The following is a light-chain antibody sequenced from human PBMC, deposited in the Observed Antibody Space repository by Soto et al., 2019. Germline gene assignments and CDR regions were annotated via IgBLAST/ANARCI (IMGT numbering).Light chain of an antibody. CDR2: GAS. V-gene: IGKV3-20*01. CDR1: QSISSTY. J-gene: IGKJ1*01. CDR3: QQYDSYWT. Sequence: EIVLAQSPGTLSLSPGERATLSCRASQSISSTYLAWYQQKPGQAPRLLIFGASNRATGIPDRFSGSGSGRDFTLTISRLEPEDFATYYCQQYDSYWTFGQGTKVEIK.